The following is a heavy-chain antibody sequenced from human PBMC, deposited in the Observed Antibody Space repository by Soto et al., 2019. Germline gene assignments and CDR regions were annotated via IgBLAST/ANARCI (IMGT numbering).Heavy chain of an antibody. CDR1: GGTFSSYA. J-gene: IGHJ4*02. CDR3: ARNYYDSSGPVWFDY. V-gene: IGHV1-69*13. CDR2: IIPIFGTA. D-gene: IGHD3-22*01. Sequence: GASVKVSCKASGGTFSSYAISWVRQAPGQGLEWMGGIIPIFGTANYAQKFQGRVTITADESTSTAYMELSSLRSEDTAVYYCARNYYDSSGPVWFDYWGQGTLVTVSS.